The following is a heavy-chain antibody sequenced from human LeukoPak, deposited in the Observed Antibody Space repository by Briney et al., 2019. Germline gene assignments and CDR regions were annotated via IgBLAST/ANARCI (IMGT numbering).Heavy chain of an antibody. J-gene: IGHJ4*02. Sequence: PSETLSLTCTVSGASVSSGSYYWSWIRQPPGKGLEWIGYIYYSGSTNYNPSLKSRVTISVDTSKNQFSLKLSSVTAADTAVYYCARDIGTHVDYWGQGTLVAVSS. CDR1: GASVSSGSYY. D-gene: IGHD1-1*01. V-gene: IGHV4-61*01. CDR2: IYYSGST. CDR3: ARDIGTHVDY.